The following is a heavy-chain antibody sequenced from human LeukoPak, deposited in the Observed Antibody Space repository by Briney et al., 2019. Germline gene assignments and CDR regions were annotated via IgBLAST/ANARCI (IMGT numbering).Heavy chain of an antibody. CDR2: ISYDGSNK. J-gene: IGHJ5*02. V-gene: IGHV3-30*03. CDR1: GITLSSYG. Sequence: GGSLRLSCAASGITLSSYGMHWVRQAPGKGLEWVAVISYDGSNKYYADSVKGRFTISRDNAKNSLYLQMNSLRAEDTAVYYCARDARRGYCSGGSCYWFDPWGQATLVTVSS. CDR3: ARDARRGYCSGGSCYWFDP. D-gene: IGHD2-15*01.